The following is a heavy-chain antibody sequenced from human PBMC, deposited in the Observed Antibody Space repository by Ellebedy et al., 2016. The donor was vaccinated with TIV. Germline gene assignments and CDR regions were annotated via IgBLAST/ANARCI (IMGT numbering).Heavy chain of an antibody. CDR2: ISSSSSYI. D-gene: IGHD2-2*01. J-gene: IGHJ4*02. Sequence: GGSLRLXXAASGFTFSTYGMNWVRQAPGKGLEWVSSISSSSSYIYYADSVKGRFTISRDNAKNSLYLQMNSLRAEDTAVYYCARDPHLRSSYFDYWGQGTLVTVSS. V-gene: IGHV3-21*01. CDR3: ARDPHLRSSYFDY. CDR1: GFTFSTYG.